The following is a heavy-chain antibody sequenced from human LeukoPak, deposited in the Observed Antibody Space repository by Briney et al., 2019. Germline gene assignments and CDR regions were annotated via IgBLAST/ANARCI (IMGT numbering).Heavy chain of an antibody. CDR1: GFTFSSYW. Sequence: GGSLRLSCAASGFTFSSYWMSWVRQAPGKGLEWVANIKQDGSEKYYVDSVKGRFTISRDNAKNSLYLQMNSLRAEDTAVYYCARLGGETLLLWFGELLPTRFDPWGQGTLVTVSS. V-gene: IGHV3-7*01. CDR2: IKQDGSEK. D-gene: IGHD3-10*01. CDR3: ARLGGETLLLWFGELLPTRFDP. J-gene: IGHJ5*02.